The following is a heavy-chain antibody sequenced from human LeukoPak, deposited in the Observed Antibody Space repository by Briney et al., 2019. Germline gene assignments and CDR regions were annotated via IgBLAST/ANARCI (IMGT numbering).Heavy chain of an antibody. D-gene: IGHD3-10*01. CDR1: GGAISSYY. V-gene: IGHV4-59*08. CDR2: IYYSGST. J-gene: IGHJ4*02. CDR3: ARHYGP. Sequence: PSETLSLTCTVSGGAISSYYWSWIRQPPGKGLEWIGSIYYSGSTYYNPSLKSRVTISVDTSKNQFSLKLNSVTATDTAVYYCARHYGPWGQGTLVTVSS.